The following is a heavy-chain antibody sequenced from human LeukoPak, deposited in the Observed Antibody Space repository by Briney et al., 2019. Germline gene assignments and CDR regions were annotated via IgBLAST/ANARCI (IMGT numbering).Heavy chain of an antibody. D-gene: IGHD4-17*01. CDR2: IYPGDSDT. CDR1: GYSFTSLW. Sequence: GESLKISCKGSGYSFTSLWIGWVRQMPGKGLEWMGIIYPGDSDTRYSPSLEGQVTISADKSISTAYLEWSNLKASDTAIYYCARRYGRPFDYWGQGTLVTVSS. CDR3: ARRYGRPFDY. J-gene: IGHJ4*02. V-gene: IGHV5-51*01.